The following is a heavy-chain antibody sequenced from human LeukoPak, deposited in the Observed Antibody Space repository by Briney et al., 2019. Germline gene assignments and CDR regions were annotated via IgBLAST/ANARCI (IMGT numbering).Heavy chain of an antibody. Sequence: QTGGSLRLSCAVSGFTFSDYYMTWIRQAPGKGLEWVANIKQDGSEKYYVDSVKGRFTISRDNAKNSLYLQMNSLRAEDTAVYYCAPLEPPFDYWGQGTLVTVSS. V-gene: IGHV3-7*03. J-gene: IGHJ4*02. D-gene: IGHD1-14*01. CDR1: GFTFSDYY. CDR2: IKQDGSEK. CDR3: APLEPPFDY.